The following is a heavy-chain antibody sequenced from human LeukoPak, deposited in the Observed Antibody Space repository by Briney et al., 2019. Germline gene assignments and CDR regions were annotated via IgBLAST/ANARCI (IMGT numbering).Heavy chain of an antibody. CDR1: GGTFSSYA. CDR2: INTNTGIP. CDR3: ARDLSASMITFGGVST. D-gene: IGHD3-16*01. Sequence: GASVKVSCKPSGGTFSSYAMNWVRQAPGQGLEWMGWINTNTGIPTYAQGFTGRFVFSLDTSVSTAYLQISSLKAEDTAVYYCARDLSASMITFGGVSTWGQGTLVTVSS. V-gene: IGHV7-4-1*02. J-gene: IGHJ5*02.